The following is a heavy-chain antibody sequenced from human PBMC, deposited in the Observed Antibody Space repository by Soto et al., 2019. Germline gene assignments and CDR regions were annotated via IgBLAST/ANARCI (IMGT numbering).Heavy chain of an antibody. J-gene: IGHJ3*02. CDR1: GFTFSSYS. D-gene: IGHD3-3*01. CDR3: ARDRVIFGVVIISAFDI. CDR2: ISSSSSTI. V-gene: IGHV3-48*02. Sequence: PGGSLRLSCAASGFTFSSYSMNWVRQAPGKGLEWVSYISSSSSTIYYADSVKGRFTISRDNAKNSLYLQMNSLRDEDTAVYYCARDRVIFGVVIISAFDIWGQGTMVTVS.